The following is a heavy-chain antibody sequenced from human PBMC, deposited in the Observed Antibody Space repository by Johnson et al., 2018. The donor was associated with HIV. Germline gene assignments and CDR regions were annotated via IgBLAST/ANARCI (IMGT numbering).Heavy chain of an antibody. D-gene: IGHD1-26*01. V-gene: IGHV3-23*04. CDR3: AKFIYYTSTSARSHDAFDV. CDR2: ISGGGGT. J-gene: IGHJ3*01. Sequence: VQLVESGGGLVQPGGSLRLSCAASGFTLSSNSMNWVRQAPGKGLEWVSAISGGGGTYYADSVKGRFTISRDNSKNTLSLQMNSLRAEDTAVYYCAKFIYYTSTSARSHDAFDVWGQGTMVTVSS. CDR1: GFTLSSNS.